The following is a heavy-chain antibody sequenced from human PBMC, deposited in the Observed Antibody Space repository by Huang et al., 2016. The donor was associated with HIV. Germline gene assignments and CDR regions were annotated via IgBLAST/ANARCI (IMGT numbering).Heavy chain of an antibody. CDR2: ISCVDYR. CDR1: GFTFSSYS. D-gene: IGHD4-17*01. J-gene: IGHJ4*02. V-gene: IGHV3-21*01. Sequence: EVQLVESGGGLVKPGGSRRLSCAASGFTFSSYSMNWGRQAPGRVLEWVSSISCVDYRYYTDSVRGRFTISRDNAKNSLYLKMNSLRADDTAVYYCARAFGDYKSTYFDFWGLGTLVTVSS. CDR3: ARAFGDYKSTYFDF.